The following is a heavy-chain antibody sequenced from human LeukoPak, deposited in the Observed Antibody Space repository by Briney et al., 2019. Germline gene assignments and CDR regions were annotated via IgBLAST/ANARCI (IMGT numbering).Heavy chain of an antibody. V-gene: IGHV1-2*02. Sequence: ASVKVSCKASGYTFTGYYMHWVRQAPGQGLEWMGWINPNSGGTNYAQKFQGRVTMTRDTSISTANMELSRLRSDDTAVYYCARVGGRGGDSYPRGRNWFDPWGQGTLVTVSS. J-gene: IGHJ5*02. CDR3: ARVGGRGGDSYPRGRNWFDP. CDR2: INPNSGGT. CDR1: GYTFTGYY. D-gene: IGHD2-21*02.